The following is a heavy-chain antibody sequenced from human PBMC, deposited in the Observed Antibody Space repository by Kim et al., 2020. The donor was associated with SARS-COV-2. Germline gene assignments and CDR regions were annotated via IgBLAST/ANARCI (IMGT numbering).Heavy chain of an antibody. Sequence: SVKVSCKASGGTFSSYAISWVRQAPGQGLEWMGGIIPIFGTANYAQKFQGRVTITADESTSTAYMELSSLRSEDTAVYYCARPVGGMTPLIAAAGYFDYWGQGTMVTVSS. CDR3: ARPVGGMTPLIAAAGYFDY. D-gene: IGHD6-13*01. CDR1: GGTFSSYA. V-gene: IGHV1-69*13. J-gene: IGHJ4*02. CDR2: IIPIFGTA.